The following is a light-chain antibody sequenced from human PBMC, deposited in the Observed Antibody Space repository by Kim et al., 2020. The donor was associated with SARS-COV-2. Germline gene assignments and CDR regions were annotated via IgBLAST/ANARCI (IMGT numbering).Light chain of an antibody. CDR2: GAS. J-gene: IGKJ1*01. CDR1: QSVYSNY. CDR3: QQYGTSWT. Sequence: EIVLTQSPGTLSLYPGERATLSCRASQSVYSNYLAWYLQKPGQAPRLLIYGASSRASGIPDRFSGSGSGTDFTLTINRLQPDDFAVYYCQQYGTSWTFGQGTKVDIK. V-gene: IGKV3-20*01.